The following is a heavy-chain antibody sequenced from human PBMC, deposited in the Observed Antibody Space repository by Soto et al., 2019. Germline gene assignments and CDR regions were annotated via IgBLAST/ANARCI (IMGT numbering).Heavy chain of an antibody. CDR1: GFTFSSYA. CDR2: ISYDGSNK. V-gene: IGHV3-30-3*01. J-gene: IGHJ4*02. D-gene: IGHD4-4*01. CDR3: ASIIGTTVGIDY. Sequence: QVQLVESGGGVVQPGRSLRLSCAASGFTFSSYAMHWVRQAPGKGLEWVAVISYDGSNKYYADSVKSRFTISRDNYKNTLYLQMNSLRSEDTAVYYCASIIGTTVGIDYWGQGTLVTVSS.